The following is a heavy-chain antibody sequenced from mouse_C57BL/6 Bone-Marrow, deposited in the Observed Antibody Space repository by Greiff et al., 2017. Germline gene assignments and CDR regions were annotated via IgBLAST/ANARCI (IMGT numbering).Heavy chain of an antibody. V-gene: IGHV1-50*01. CDR3: ARNYYGSSHWYFDV. CDR2: FDPSDSYT. D-gene: IGHD1-1*01. J-gene: IGHJ1*03. Sequence: QVQLQQPGAELVKPGASVKLSCKASGYTFTSYWMQWVKQRPGPGLEWIGEFDPSDSYTNSTQKFKGKATLTVDTSSSTAYMQLRGLTSEDSAVYYCARNYYGSSHWYFDVWGTGTTVTVAS. CDR1: GYTFTSYW.